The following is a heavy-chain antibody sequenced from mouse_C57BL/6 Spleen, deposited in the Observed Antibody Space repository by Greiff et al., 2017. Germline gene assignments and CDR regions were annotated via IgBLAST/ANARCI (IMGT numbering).Heavy chain of an antibody. D-gene: IGHD2-3*01. CDR2: IDPSASYT. CDR3: ARTRDGYWYFDV. J-gene: IGHJ1*03. CDR1: GYTFTCYW. Sequence: QQSCKASGYTFTCYWMHWVKQRPGQGLEWIGEIDPSASYTNYNQKFKGKSTLTVDKSSSTAYMQLSSLTSEDSAVYYCARTRDGYWYFDVWGTGTTVTVSS. V-gene: IGHV1-69*01.